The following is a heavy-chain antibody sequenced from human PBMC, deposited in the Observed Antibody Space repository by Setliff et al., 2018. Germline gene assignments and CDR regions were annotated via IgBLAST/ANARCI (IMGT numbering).Heavy chain of an antibody. Sequence: GSLRLSCAASGFTFTNYAMTWVRQAPGKGLQWVSAISGSGGSTYYADSVKGRFTISRDNSKSTLYLQMNSLRAEDTAVYYCARNWATAQHYYYGMDVWGQGTTVTVSS. CDR2: ISGSGGST. CDR3: ARNWATAQHYYYGMDV. J-gene: IGHJ6*02. D-gene: IGHD2-21*02. V-gene: IGHV3-23*01. CDR1: GFTFTNYA.